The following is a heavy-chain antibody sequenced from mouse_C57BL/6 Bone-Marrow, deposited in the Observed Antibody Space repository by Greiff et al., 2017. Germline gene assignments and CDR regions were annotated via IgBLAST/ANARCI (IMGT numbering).Heavy chain of an antibody. Sequence: VQLQQSGAELVKPGASVKFSCTASGFNIKDYYMHWVKQRTEQGLEWIGRIDPEDGETKYAPTFQGKATLTADTSSNTDYLQLSSLTSEDTAVYYCARWGLLQYWGQGTTLTVSS. CDR3: ARWGLLQY. CDR2: IDPEDGET. CDR1: GFNIKDYY. J-gene: IGHJ2*01. V-gene: IGHV14-2*01. D-gene: IGHD2-3*01.